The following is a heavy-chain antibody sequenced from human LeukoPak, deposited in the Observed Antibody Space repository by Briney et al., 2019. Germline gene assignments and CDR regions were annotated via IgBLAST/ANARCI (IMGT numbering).Heavy chain of an antibody. CDR3: ARAPIPNVLRAFDI. V-gene: IGHV3-30-3*01. J-gene: IGHJ3*02. D-gene: IGHD1-1*01. Sequence: GGSLRLSCAASGFTFSSYAMHWVRQAPGKGLEWMAVISYDGYNKYYADSVKGRFTISRDNSKNTLYLQMNSLRAEDTAVYYCARAPIPNVLRAFDIWGQGTMVTVSS. CDR1: GFTFSSYA. CDR2: ISYDGYNK.